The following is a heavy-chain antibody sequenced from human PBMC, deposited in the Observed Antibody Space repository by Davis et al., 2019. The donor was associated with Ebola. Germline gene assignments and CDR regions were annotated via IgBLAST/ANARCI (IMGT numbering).Heavy chain of an antibody. CDR2: VRSHGSDD. V-gene: IGHV3-30*02. J-gene: IGHJ4*02. CDR1: GFTFSSSG. D-gene: IGHD2-21*02. CDR3: ARDSDDYCFDY. Sequence: GGSLRLSCAASGFTFSSSGMHWVRPSPGRGLAWVAFVRSHGSDDHYADSVKGRFTISRDNSKNTLYLQMNSLRPEDTAVYYCARDSDDYCFDYWGQGTLVTVSS.